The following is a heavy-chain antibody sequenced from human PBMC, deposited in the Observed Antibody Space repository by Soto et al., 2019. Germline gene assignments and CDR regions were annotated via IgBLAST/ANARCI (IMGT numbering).Heavy chain of an antibody. CDR3: AKDTYGDYSKRAFDI. V-gene: IGHV1-69*02. J-gene: IGHJ3*02. CDR1: GGTFSSYT. Sequence: QVQLVQSGAEVKKPGSSVKVSCKASGGTFSSYTISWVRQAPGQGLEWMGRIIPILGIANYAQKFQGRVTITADKSTSTAYMELSSLRAEDTAVYYCAKDTYGDYSKRAFDIWGQGTMVTVSS. CDR2: IIPILGIA. D-gene: IGHD4-17*01.